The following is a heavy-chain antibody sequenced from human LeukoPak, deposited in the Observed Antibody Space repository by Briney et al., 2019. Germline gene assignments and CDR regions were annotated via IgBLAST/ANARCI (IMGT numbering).Heavy chain of an antibody. V-gene: IGHV5-51*01. Sequence: KVSCKASGYGFTGYHMHWVRQAAGQGLEWMGIISPDGSDTRYSPSFQGQVTISADKSITTAYLQWSSLKASDTAMYYCARLTSSWSFDYWGQGTLVTVSS. CDR3: ARLTSSWSFDY. CDR2: ISPDGSDT. CDR1: GYGFTGYH. D-gene: IGHD6-13*01. J-gene: IGHJ4*02.